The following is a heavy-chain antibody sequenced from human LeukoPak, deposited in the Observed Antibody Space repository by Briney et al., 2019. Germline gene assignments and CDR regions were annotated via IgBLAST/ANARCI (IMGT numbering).Heavy chain of an antibody. CDR2: SSSGTSI. J-gene: IGHJ6*03. Sequence: PGGSLRLSCAASGFTFSSYEMNWVRQAPGKGLEWISYSSSGTSIYYADSVKGRFTVSRDNTKNSLYLQMNSLRAEDTAVYYCARDSPITGSFYYYMDVWGKGTTVTVSS. V-gene: IGHV3-48*03. CDR1: GFTFSSYE. D-gene: IGHD1-20*01. CDR3: ARDSPITGSFYYYMDV.